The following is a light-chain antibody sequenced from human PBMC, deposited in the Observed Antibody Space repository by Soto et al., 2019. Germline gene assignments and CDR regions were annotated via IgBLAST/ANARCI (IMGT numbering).Light chain of an antibody. J-gene: IGKJ1*01. CDR2: GAS. Sequence: EIVLTQSPGTLSLSPGERATLSCRASQSVSSSYLAWYQQKPGQAPRLLIYGASSRATDIPDRFSGSGSGTDFTLTISRLAPEDFAVYYCQQYGSSPWTFGQGTKVEIK. V-gene: IGKV3-20*01. CDR3: QQYGSSPWT. CDR1: QSVSSSY.